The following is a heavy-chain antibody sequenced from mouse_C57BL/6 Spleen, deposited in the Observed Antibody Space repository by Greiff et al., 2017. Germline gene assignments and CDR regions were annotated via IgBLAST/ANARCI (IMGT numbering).Heavy chain of an antibody. V-gene: IGHV1-18*01. J-gene: IGHJ1*03. CDR1: GYTFTDYN. CDR2: INPNNGGT. Sequence: VQLQQSGPELVKPGASVKIPCKASGYTFTDYNMDWVKQSHGKSLEWIGDINPNNGGTIYNQKFKGKATLTVDKSSSTAYMELRSLTSEDTAVYYCVRDYGSSLYWYFDVWGTGTTVTVSS. D-gene: IGHD1-1*01. CDR3: VRDYGSSLYWYFDV.